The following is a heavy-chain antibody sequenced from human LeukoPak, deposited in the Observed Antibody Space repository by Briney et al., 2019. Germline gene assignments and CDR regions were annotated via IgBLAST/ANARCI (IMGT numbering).Heavy chain of an antibody. Sequence: ASVKVSCKASGYTFSDYYLHWLRQAPGHGLEWMGWINPNSGGTNYAQKFQGRVTMTRDTSISTAYMELSRLRSDDTAVYYCARFKDYDFWSGYPGSSEYYFDYWGQGTLVTVSS. CDR3: ARFKDYDFWSGYPGSSEYYFDY. D-gene: IGHD3-3*01. CDR1: GYTFSDYY. J-gene: IGHJ4*02. CDR2: INPNSGGT. V-gene: IGHV1-2*02.